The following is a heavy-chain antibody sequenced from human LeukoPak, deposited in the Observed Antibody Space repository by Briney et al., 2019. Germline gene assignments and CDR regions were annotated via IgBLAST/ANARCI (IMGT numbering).Heavy chain of an antibody. CDR3: AKDNRVTMVRGVIRYFDY. Sequence: PGGSLRLSCAASGFTFSSYSMNWVRQAPGKGLEWVSSISSSSSYIYYADSVKGRFTISRDNSKNTLYLQMNSLRAEDTAVYYCAKDNRVTMVRGVIRYFDYWGQGTLVTVSS. J-gene: IGHJ4*02. CDR2: ISSSSSYI. CDR1: GFTFSSYS. V-gene: IGHV3-21*04. D-gene: IGHD3-10*01.